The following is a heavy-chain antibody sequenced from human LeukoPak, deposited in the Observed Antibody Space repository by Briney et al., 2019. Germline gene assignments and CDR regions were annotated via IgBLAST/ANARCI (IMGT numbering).Heavy chain of an antibody. CDR1: GYTFTSYG. Sequence: ASVKVSCKASGYTFTSYGISWVRQAPGQGLEWMGWISAYNGNTNYAQKLQGRVTMTTDTSTSTAYMELRSLRSDDTAVYYCARDGEFISIVPAALDYWGQGTLVTVSS. CDR3: ARDGEFISIVPAALDY. D-gene: IGHD2-2*01. V-gene: IGHV1-18*01. CDR2: ISAYNGNT. J-gene: IGHJ4*02.